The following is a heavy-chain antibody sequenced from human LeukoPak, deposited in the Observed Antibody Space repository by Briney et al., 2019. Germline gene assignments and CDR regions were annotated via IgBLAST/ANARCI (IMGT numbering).Heavy chain of an antibody. Sequence: ETLSLTCAVSGGSISSYYWNWVRQAPGKGLEWVSSISSSSSYIYYADSVKGRFTISRDNAKNSLYLQMNSLRAEDTAVYYCASSLVAAPYYFDYWGQGTLVTVSS. V-gene: IGHV3-21*01. CDR3: ASSLVAAPYYFDY. D-gene: IGHD2-15*01. J-gene: IGHJ4*02. CDR2: ISSSSSYI. CDR1: GGSISSYY.